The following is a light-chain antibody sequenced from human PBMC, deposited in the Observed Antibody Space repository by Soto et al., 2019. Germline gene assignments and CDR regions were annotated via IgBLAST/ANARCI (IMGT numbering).Light chain of an antibody. J-gene: IGLJ2*01. CDR2: YNN. CDR3: QSFDTSLNGLI. CDR1: SSNIGSTA. V-gene: IGLV1-44*01. Sequence: QSVLTQPPSASGTPGQRVSISCSGGSSNIGSTAVNWYQQLPGTAPKLIIYYNNQRPSGVPDRFSGSKSGTSASLAITGLQAEDEADYYCQSFDTSLNGLIFGGGTKVTVL.